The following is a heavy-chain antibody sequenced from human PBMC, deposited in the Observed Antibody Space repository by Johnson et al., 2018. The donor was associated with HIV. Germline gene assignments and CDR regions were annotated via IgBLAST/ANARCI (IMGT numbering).Heavy chain of an antibody. J-gene: IGHJ3*02. D-gene: IGHD3-22*01. Sequence: MLLVESGGGLVQPGGSLRLSCAASGFTFINYWMNWFRQAPGKGLEWVSYISSSGGTIYYADSVKGRFSISRDNAKNSLYLQMNSLRAEDTAVYYCARDRGYWDAFDIWGQGTMVIVSS. V-gene: IGHV3-48*04. CDR3: ARDRGYWDAFDI. CDR2: ISSSGGTI. CDR1: GFTFINYW.